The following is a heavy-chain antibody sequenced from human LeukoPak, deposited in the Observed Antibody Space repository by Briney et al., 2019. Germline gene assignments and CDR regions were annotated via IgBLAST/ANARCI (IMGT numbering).Heavy chain of an antibody. CDR2: IYYSGST. CDR1: GGSISSYY. V-gene: IGHV4-59*08. J-gene: IGHJ4*02. Sequence: SETLSLTCTVSGGSISSYYWSWIRQPPGKGLEWIGYIYYSGSTNYNPSLKSRVTISADTAKNQISLKLNSVTAADTAVYYCARYKLSGNYPYFDYWGQGTLVTVSS. CDR3: ARYKLSGNYPYFDY. D-gene: IGHD1-7*01.